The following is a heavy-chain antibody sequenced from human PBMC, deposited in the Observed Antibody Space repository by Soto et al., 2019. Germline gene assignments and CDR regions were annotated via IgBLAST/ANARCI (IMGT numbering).Heavy chain of an antibody. CDR3: ASSRYSSSWYYYYYGMDV. CDR1: GGTFSSYA. CDR2: IIPIFGTA. J-gene: IGHJ6*02. Sequence: QVQLVQSGAEVKKPGSSVKVSCKASGGTFSSYAISWVRQAPGQGLEWMGGIIPIFGTANYAQKFQGRVTITADKSTSTAYMELSSLRSEDTAVYYCASSRYSSSWYYYYYGMDVWGQGTTVTVSS. V-gene: IGHV1-69*06. D-gene: IGHD6-13*01.